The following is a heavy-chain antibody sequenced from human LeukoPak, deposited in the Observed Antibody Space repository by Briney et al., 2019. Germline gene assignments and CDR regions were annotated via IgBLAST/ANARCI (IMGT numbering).Heavy chain of an antibody. J-gene: IGHJ3*02. V-gene: IGHV3-53*05. CDR1: GFTVSSNY. Sequence: QSGGSLRLSCAASGFTVSSNYMSWVRQAPGKGLEWVSVIYSGGSTYYADSVKGRFTISRDNPKNTLYLQMGSLRPEDMAVYYCARGPVAFDIWGQGTMVTVSS. CDR3: ARGPVAFDI. CDR2: IYSGGST.